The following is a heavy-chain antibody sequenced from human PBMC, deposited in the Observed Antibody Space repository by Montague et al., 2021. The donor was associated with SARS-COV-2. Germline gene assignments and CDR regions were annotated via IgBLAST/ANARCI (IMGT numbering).Heavy chain of an antibody. V-gene: IGHV2-70*11. CDR2: IDWDDDK. Sequence: PALVKPTQTLTLTCTFSGSSLTTSGMCVSWIRQPPGKALEWLARIDWDDDKYYSTSLKTRLTISKDTSKNQVVLTMTNMDPVDTATYYCARTYAPSAVAVDYWGQGTLVTVSS. CDR3: ARTYAPSAVAVDY. J-gene: IGHJ4*02. D-gene: IGHD6-19*01. CDR1: GSSLTTSGMC.